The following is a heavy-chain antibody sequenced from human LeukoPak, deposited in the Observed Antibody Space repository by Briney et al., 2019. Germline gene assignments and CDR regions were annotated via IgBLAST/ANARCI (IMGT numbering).Heavy chain of an antibody. Sequence: GGSLRLSCAASGFTFSSYSMNRVRQAPGKGLEWVSSISSSSSYIYYADSVKGRFTISRDNAKNSLYLQMNSLRAEDTAVYYCARVSSPGKNWFDPWGQGTLVTVSS. CDR2: ISSSSSYI. V-gene: IGHV3-21*01. CDR1: GFTFSSYS. J-gene: IGHJ5*02. CDR3: ARVSSPGKNWFDP. D-gene: IGHD6-13*01.